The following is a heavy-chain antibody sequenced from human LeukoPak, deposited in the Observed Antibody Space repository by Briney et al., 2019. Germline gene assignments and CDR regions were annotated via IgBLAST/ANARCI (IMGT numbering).Heavy chain of an antibody. D-gene: IGHD2-21*02. V-gene: IGHV3-11*01. CDR3: ARDPPLDCGGDCPADY. CDR2: ISSSGSTI. J-gene: IGHJ4*02. CDR1: GFTFSDYH. Sequence: GSLRLSCAASGFTFSDYHMSWVRQAPGKGLEWVSYISSSGSTIYYADSVKGRFTISRDNAKNSLYLQTNSLRAEDTAVYYCARDPPLDCGGDCPADYWGQGTLVTVSS.